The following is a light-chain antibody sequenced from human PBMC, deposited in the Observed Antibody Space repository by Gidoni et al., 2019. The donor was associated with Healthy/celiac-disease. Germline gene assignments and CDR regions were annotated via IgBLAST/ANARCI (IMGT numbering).Light chain of an antibody. CDR2: EVS. Sequence: QSSLTQPASVSGSPGHSITISCTGTSSDVGGYNYVSWYQQNPGKAPKLMIYEVSNRPSGVSNRFSGSKSGNTASLTISGLQAEDEADYYCSSYTSSSTYVVFGGGTKLTVL. CDR1: SSDVGGYNY. J-gene: IGLJ2*01. V-gene: IGLV2-14*01. CDR3: SSYTSSSTYVV.